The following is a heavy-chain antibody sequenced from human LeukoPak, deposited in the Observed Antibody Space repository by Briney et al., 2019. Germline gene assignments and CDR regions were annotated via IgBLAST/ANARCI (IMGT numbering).Heavy chain of an antibody. CDR2: IYYSGST. D-gene: IGHD3-3*01. V-gene: IGHV4-39*01. J-gene: IGHJ4*02. Sequence: SETLSLTCTVSGGSIISSSHYWGWIRQPPGKGLEWIGSIYYSGSTYYNPSLKSRVTISVDTSKNQFSLKLSSVTAADAAVYFCARQPTWSGYVQPFDYWGQGALVTVSS. CDR3: ARQPTWSGYVQPFDY. CDR1: GGSIISSSHY.